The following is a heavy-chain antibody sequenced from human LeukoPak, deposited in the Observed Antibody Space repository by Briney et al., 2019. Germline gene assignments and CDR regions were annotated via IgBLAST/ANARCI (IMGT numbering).Heavy chain of an antibody. V-gene: IGHV3-23*01. CDR3: ASHPPRYCSGDSCYPLFDY. CDR1: GFTFSSYA. CDR2: ISGSGGST. D-gene: IGHD2-15*01. J-gene: IGHJ4*02. Sequence: GGSLRLSCAASGFTFSSYAMSWVRQAPGKGLEWVSAISGSGGSTYYADSVKGRFTISRDNSKNTLYLQMNSLRAEDTAVYYCASHPPRYCSGDSCYPLFDYWGQGTLVTVSS.